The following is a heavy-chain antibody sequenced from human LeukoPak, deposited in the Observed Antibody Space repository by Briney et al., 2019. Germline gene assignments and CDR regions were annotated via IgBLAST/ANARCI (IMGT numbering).Heavy chain of an antibody. Sequence: ASVKVSCKASGYTFTSYDINWVRQATGQGLEWMGWMNPNSGNTGYAQKFQGRVTMTRNTSISTAYMELSSLRSEDTAVYYCARSTPYDSPIDAADGMDVWGQGTTVTVSS. V-gene: IGHV1-8*01. D-gene: IGHD3-9*01. CDR1: GYTFTSYD. J-gene: IGHJ6*02. CDR3: ARSTPYDSPIDAADGMDV. CDR2: MNPNSGNT.